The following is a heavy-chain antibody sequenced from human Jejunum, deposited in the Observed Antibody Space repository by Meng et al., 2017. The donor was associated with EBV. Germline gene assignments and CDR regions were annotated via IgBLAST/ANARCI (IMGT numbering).Heavy chain of an antibody. CDR1: GYTVTSYG. D-gene: IGHD4-11*01. V-gene: IGHV1-18*01. CDR3: ARDGPDYGNYINFDY. CDR2: ISAYNGKT. Sequence: QVQLVLSGAEGKKPGASVKVSCKASGYTVTSYGISWVRQAPGQGLEWMAWISAYNGKTNYAQNLQGRVTLTTDTSTTTTYMELRSLRSDDTAVYYCARDGPDYGNYINFDYWGQGTLVTVSS. J-gene: IGHJ4*02.